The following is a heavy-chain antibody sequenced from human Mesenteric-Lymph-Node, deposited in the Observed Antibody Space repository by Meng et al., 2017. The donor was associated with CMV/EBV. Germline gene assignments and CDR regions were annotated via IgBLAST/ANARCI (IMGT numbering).Heavy chain of an antibody. D-gene: IGHD2-2*01. CDR2: INPNSGGT. CDR1: GYTFTSYD. Sequence: ASVKVSCKASGYTFTSYDIDWVRQATGQGLEWMGWINPNSGGTNYAQKFQGRVTMTRDTSISTAYMELSRLRSDDTAVYYCARGCSSTVGPYYYGMDVWGQGTTVTVSS. J-gene: IGHJ6*02. CDR3: ARGCSSTVGPYYYGMDV. V-gene: IGHV1-2*02.